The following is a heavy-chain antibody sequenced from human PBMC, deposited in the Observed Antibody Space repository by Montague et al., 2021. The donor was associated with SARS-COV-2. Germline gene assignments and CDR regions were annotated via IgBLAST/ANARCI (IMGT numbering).Heavy chain of an antibody. D-gene: IGHD5-12*01. CDR2: IYYSGST. CDR3: AGDRGRFWHFDL. Sequence: SETLSLTCTVSGGSISSYYCNWIRQSPGKGLEWIGNIYYSGSTKXNPSLRSRVTISVDTSKSQMSLRLNSVTAADTAVYYCAGDRGRFWHFDLWGRGTLVTVSS. CDR1: GGSISSYY. V-gene: IGHV4-59*01. J-gene: IGHJ2*01.